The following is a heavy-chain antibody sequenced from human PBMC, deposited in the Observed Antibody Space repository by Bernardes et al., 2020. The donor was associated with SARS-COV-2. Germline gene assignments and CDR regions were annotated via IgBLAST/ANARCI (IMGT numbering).Heavy chain of an antibody. V-gene: IGHV3-30*19. CDR2: ISYDESNK. Sequence: GGSLRLSCAASGFSFSSYGMHWVRQAPGKGLEWVAVISYDESNKFYADSVKGRFTISRDSSKNTLYLQMNSLRPEDTAVYYCARGLDNSGWSHLLDYWGQGTLVTVSS. D-gene: IGHD6-19*01. CDR1: GFSFSSYG. J-gene: IGHJ4*02. CDR3: ARGLDNSGWSHLLDY.